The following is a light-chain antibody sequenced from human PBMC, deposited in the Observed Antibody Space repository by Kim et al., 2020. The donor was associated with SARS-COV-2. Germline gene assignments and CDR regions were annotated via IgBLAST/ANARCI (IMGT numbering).Light chain of an antibody. CDR1: RSNIGSNT. CDR2: SNN. J-gene: IGLJ2*01. Sequence: GQRVTISCSGSRSNIGSNTVNWYQQLPGMAPNLLIYSNNQRPSGVPDRISGSKSGTSASLAISGLQSEDEADYYCATWDDSLNGVVFGGGTQLTVL. CDR3: ATWDDSLNGVV. V-gene: IGLV1-44*01.